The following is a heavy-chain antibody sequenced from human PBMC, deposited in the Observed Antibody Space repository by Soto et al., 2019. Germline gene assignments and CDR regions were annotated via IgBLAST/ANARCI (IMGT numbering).Heavy chain of an antibody. CDR2: IYYSGST. CDR1: GGSISSGDYY. V-gene: IGHV4-30-4*01. J-gene: IGHJ5*02. CDR3: ARAFVQVYWFDP. Sequence: SETLSLTCTVSGGSISSGDYYWSWIRQPPGKGLEWIGYIYYSGSTYYSPSLKSRVTISVDTSKNQFSLKLSSVTAADTAVYYCARAFVQVYWFDPWGQGTLVTVSS. D-gene: IGHD1-20*01.